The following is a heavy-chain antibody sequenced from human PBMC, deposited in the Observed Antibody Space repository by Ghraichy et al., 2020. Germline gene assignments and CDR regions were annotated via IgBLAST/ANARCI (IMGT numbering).Heavy chain of an antibody. Sequence: ASVKVSCKASGYTFTGYYMHWVRQAPGQGLEWMGWINPNSGGTNYAQKFQGRVTMTRDTSISTAYMELSRLRSDDTAVYYCARRRYCSSTSCYNYYGMDVWGQGTTVTVSS. CDR1: GYTFTGYY. CDR2: INPNSGGT. J-gene: IGHJ6*02. V-gene: IGHV1-2*02. CDR3: ARRRYCSSTSCYNYYGMDV. D-gene: IGHD2-2*02.